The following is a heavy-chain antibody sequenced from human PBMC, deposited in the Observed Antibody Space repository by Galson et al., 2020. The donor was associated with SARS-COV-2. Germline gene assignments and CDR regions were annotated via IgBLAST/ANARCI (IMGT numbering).Heavy chain of an antibody. V-gene: IGHV1-46*01. CDR2: INPSGCST. D-gene: IGHD3-10*01. Sequence: ASVKVSCKASGYTITSYYMHWVRQAPGQGLEWMGIINPSGCSTSYAQKFQGRVTMTRETSTSTVYMELSSLRSEDTAVYYCARDLSSGSELLWFGELLATYGMDVWGQGTTVTVSS. CDR1: GYTITSYY. J-gene: IGHJ6*02. CDR3: ARDLSSGSELLWFGELLATYGMDV.